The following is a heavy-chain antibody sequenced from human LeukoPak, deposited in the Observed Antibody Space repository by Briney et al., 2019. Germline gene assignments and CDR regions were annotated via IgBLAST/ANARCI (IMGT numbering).Heavy chain of an antibody. CDR2: ISHDGSNK. CDR3: AKSRGAGPYYYGMDV. J-gene: IGHJ6*02. D-gene: IGHD3-10*01. CDR1: GFTFSSYG. V-gene: IGHV3-30*18. Sequence: GGSLRLSCAASGFTFSSYGMHWVRQAPGKGLEWVAVISHDGSNKYYADSVKGRFTISRDNSKNTLYLQMNSLRAEDTAVYYCAKSRGAGPYYYGMDVWGQGTTVTVSS.